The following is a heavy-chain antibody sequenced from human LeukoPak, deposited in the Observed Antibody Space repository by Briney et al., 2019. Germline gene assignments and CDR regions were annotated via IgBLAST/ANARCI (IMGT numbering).Heavy chain of an antibody. CDR3: ARSDGYNLYCFDY. Sequence: PSETLSLTCTVSGGSISSSSYYWGWIRQPPGKGLEWIGSIYYSGSTYYNPSLKSRVTISVDTSKNQFSLKLSSVTAADTAVYYCARSDGYNLYCFDYWGQGTLVTVSS. J-gene: IGHJ4*02. CDR1: GGSISSSSYY. CDR2: IYYSGST. V-gene: IGHV4-39*01. D-gene: IGHD5-24*01.